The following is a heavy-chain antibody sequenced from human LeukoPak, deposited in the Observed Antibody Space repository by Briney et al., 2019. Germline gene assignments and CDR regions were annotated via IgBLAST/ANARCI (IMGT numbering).Heavy chain of an antibody. D-gene: IGHD3-22*01. J-gene: IGHJ4*02. Sequence: GASVKVPRKASGYTFTSYGISWVRQAPGQGLEWMGWISAYNGSTNYAQKLQGRVTMTTDTSTSTAYMELRSLRSDDTAVYYCARATYYYDSSGYYHPGYFDYWGQGTLVTVSS. V-gene: IGHV1-18*01. CDR1: GYTFTSYG. CDR2: ISAYNGST. CDR3: ARATYYYDSSGYYHPGYFDY.